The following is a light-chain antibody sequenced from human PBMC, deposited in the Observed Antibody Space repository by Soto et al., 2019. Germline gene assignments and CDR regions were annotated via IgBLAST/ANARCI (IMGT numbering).Light chain of an antibody. Sequence: EILLTQSPGPLSLTPGERATLSCRASQRLISEYLAWYQHKPGQAPRLLIYGASNRATGIPDRFSGSGSGTDFTLSISRLEPEDFAVYYCQRYGRSPTWTFGQGTKVEIK. CDR1: QRLISEY. J-gene: IGKJ1*01. V-gene: IGKV3-20*01. CDR2: GAS. CDR3: QRYGRSPTWT.